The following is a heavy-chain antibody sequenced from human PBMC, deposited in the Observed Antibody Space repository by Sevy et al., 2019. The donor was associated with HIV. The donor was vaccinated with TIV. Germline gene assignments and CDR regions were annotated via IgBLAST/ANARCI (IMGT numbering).Heavy chain of an antibody. CDR3: ARDSLRYSSGWRTSDCYFDL. V-gene: IGHV3-30-3*01. Sequence: GESLKISCAASGFTFSSYAMHWVRQAPGKGLEWVAVISYDGSNKYYADSVKGRFTISRDNSKNTLYLQMNSLRAEDTAVYYCARDSLRYSSGWRTSDCYFDLWGRGTLVTVSS. CDR2: ISYDGSNK. J-gene: IGHJ2*01. CDR1: GFTFSSYA. D-gene: IGHD6-19*01.